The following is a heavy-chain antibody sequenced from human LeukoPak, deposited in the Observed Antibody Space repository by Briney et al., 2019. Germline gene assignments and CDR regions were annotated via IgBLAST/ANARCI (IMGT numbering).Heavy chain of an antibody. Sequence: KPGGSLRLSCAASGFTFSDYYMSWIRQAPGKGLEWVSSISSSSSYIYYADSVKGRFTISRDNAKNSLYLQMNSLRAEDTAVYYCARDAMLYRADVLHDYWGQGTLVTVSS. J-gene: IGHJ4*02. V-gene: IGHV3-11*06. CDR2: ISSSSSYI. CDR1: GFTFSDYY. CDR3: ARDAMLYRADVLHDY. D-gene: IGHD2-8*01.